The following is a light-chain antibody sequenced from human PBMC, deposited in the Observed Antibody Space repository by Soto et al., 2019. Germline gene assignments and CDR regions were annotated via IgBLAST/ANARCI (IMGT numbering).Light chain of an antibody. J-gene: IGKJ1*01. CDR3: QQYGHSPRT. V-gene: IGKV3-15*01. Sequence: EIVMTQSPATLSVSPGERATLSCRASQSVSSKLAWYQQKPGQAPRLLIYGASTRATGIPDRFSGSGSGTDFTLTTSRLEPEDFAVYYCQQYGHSPRTFGQGTKVDIK. CDR1: QSVSSK. CDR2: GAS.